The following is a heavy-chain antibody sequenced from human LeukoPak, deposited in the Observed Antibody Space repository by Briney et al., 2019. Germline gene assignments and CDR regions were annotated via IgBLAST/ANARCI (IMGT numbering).Heavy chain of an antibody. J-gene: IGHJ2*01. Sequence: SETLSLTCTVSGGSISSSSYYWGWIRQPPGKGLEWIGSIYYSGSTYYNPSLKSRVTISVDTSKNQFSLKLSSVTAADTAVYYCASPDYYDSSGYGFDLWGRGTLVTVSS. D-gene: IGHD3-22*01. CDR3: ASPDYYDSSGYGFDL. CDR2: IYYSGST. CDR1: GGSISSSSYY. V-gene: IGHV4-39*07.